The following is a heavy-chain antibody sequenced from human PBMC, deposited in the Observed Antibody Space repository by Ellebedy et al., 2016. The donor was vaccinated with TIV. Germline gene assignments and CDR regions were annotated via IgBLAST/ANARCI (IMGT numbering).Heavy chain of an antibody. V-gene: IGHV1-18*04. Sequence: ASVKVSXXASGYTFTSYGISWVRQAPGQGLEWMGWISAYNGNTNYAQKLQGRVTMTTDTSTSTAYMELRSLRSDDTAVYYCARVVTGSDYGSGKADPDYWGQGTLVTVSS. D-gene: IGHD3-10*01. CDR1: GYTFTSYG. CDR3: ARVVTGSDYGSGKADPDY. CDR2: ISAYNGNT. J-gene: IGHJ4*02.